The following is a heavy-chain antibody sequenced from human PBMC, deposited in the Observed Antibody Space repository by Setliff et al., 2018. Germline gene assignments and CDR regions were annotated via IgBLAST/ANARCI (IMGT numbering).Heavy chain of an antibody. J-gene: IGHJ5*01. CDR3: AGRDYSGGDS. V-gene: IGHV4-59*08. D-gene: IGHD4-4*01. Sequence: KTSETLSLTCNVSGGSISSYSWSWIRQAPGKGLEWIGYLYYSGNTNYNPSLKSRVTISGDTSNNSFSLNLFSVTAADTAVYYCAGRDYSGGDSWGHGTLVTVSS. CDR1: GGSISSYS. CDR2: LYYSGNT.